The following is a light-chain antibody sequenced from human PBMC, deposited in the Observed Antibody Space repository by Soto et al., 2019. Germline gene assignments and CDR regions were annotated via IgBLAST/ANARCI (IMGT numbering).Light chain of an antibody. Sequence: DVQMTQSPSTLSASVGDRVTITCRASQSISHWLAWYQQKPGKAPTVLIYDASTLGTGVPSRFSGSGSGTEFTLTISSLHPDDFATYYCQQYNSYQYTFGQGTKVDIK. CDR1: QSISHW. CDR3: QQYNSYQYT. J-gene: IGKJ2*01. V-gene: IGKV1-5*01. CDR2: DAS.